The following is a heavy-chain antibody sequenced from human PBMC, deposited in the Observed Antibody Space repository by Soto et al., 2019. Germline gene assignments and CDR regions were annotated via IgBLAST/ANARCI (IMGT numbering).Heavy chain of an antibody. CDR2: IKQDGSEK. Sequence: PGGSLRLSCAASGFTFSSYWMSWVRQAPGKGLEWVANIKQDGSEKYYVDSVKGRFTISRDNAKNSLYLQMNSLRAEDTAVYYCARLGYCSSTSCYYGWFDPWGQGTLVTGLL. J-gene: IGHJ5*02. CDR3: ARLGYCSSTSCYYGWFDP. D-gene: IGHD2-2*01. CDR1: GFTFSSYW. V-gene: IGHV3-7*03.